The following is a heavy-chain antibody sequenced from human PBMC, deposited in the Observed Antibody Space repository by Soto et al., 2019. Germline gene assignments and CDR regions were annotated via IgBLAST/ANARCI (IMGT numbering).Heavy chain of an antibody. CDR3: ARAVIAVAGYFDY. J-gene: IGHJ4*02. D-gene: IGHD6-19*01. CDR1: GFTFSSYA. V-gene: IGHV3-30-3*01. CDR2: ISYDGSNK. Sequence: QVQLVESGGGVVQPGRSLRLSCAASGFTFSSYAMHWVRQAPGKGLEGVAVISYDGSNKYYADSVKGRFTISRDNSKNTLYLQMNSLRAEDTAVYYCARAVIAVAGYFDYWGQGTLVTVSS.